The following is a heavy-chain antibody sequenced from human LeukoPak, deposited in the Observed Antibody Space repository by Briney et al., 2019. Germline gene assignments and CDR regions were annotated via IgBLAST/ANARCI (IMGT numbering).Heavy chain of an antibody. CDR2: ISSSGTTI. Sequence: GGSLRLSCAASGFTFSDYYMSWIRQAPGKGLEWVSYISSSGTTIYYADSVKGRFTISRDNAKNSLYLQMNSLRVEDTAVYYCARDRYSGSYPLDYWGQGTLVTVSS. CDR3: ARDRYSGSYPLDY. D-gene: IGHD1-26*01. V-gene: IGHV3-11*01. J-gene: IGHJ4*02. CDR1: GFTFSDYY.